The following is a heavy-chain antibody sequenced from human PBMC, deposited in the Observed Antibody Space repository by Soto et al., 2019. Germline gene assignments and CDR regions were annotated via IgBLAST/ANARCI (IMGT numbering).Heavy chain of an antibody. CDR3: ARHRVPSLYDPLPGYFGY. CDR2: ISYSGST. D-gene: IGHD5-12*01. CDR1: GGSISNSSYY. V-gene: IGHV4-39*01. J-gene: IGHJ4*02. Sequence: QLQLQESGPRLVKPSETLSLTCTVSGGSISNSSYYWAWIRQPPGKGLEWIGSISYSGSTYFKSSLERRVATSIDTSTSQSSMRLNSLTATDTAIYYCARHRVPSLYDPLPGYFGYWVQGTLVTVS.